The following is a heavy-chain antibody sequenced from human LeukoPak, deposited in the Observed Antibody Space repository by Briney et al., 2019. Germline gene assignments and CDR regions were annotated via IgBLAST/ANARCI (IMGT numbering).Heavy chain of an antibody. CDR3: ARVEVGATTDNWFDP. J-gene: IGHJ5*02. CDR1: GGSISSYY. CDR2: IYTSGST. V-gene: IGHV4-4*07. Sequence: SETLSLTCTVSGGSISSYYWSWIRQPAGKGLEWIGRIYTSGSTNYNPSLKSRVTMSVDTSKNQFSLKLSSVTAADTAVYYCARVEVGATTDNWFDPWGQGTLVTASS. D-gene: IGHD1-26*01.